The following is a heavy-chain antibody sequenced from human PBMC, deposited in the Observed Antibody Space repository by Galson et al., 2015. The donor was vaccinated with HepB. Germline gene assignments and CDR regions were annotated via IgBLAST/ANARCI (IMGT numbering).Heavy chain of an antibody. CDR3: ARFPHSSSWDDSRYYMDV. J-gene: IGHJ6*03. CDR1: GFSFTTYD. V-gene: IGHV1-8*01. CDR2: MDPNSGNT. D-gene: IGHD6-13*01. Sequence: SVKVSCKASGFSFTTYDFNWVRQATGQGLEWLGWMDPNSGNTGYAHKFQGRITMTRNTSISTAYMELRSLRSEDTAVYYCARFPHSSSWDDSRYYMDVWGKGTTVTVSS.